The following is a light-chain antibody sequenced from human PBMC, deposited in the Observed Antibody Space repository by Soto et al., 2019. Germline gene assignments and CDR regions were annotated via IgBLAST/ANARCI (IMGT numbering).Light chain of an antibody. CDR1: QSISNF. V-gene: IGKV1-39*01. Sequence: DIPMTQSPSSLSASVGDRVTITCRASQSISNFLNWYQHRLGKAPKLLIYDASSLQSGVPSRFSGSGSGTDFTLTISSLQPEDFATYYCQQSYITPRTFGQGTRLDI. J-gene: IGKJ1*01. CDR3: QQSYITPRT. CDR2: DAS.